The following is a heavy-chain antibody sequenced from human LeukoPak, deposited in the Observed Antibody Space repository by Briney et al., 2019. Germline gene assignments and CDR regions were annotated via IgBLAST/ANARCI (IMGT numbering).Heavy chain of an antibody. V-gene: IGHV4-39*07. CDR1: GGSISSSSYY. Sequence: SETLSLTCTVSGGSISSSSYYWGWIRQPPGKGLEWIGSLYYGGSTYHNPSLKSRVTLSLDTSKNQFSLRLSSVTAADTAVYYCARDRGVSARPGYMDVWGKGTTVTVSS. D-gene: IGHD6-6*01. CDR3: ARDRGVSARPGYMDV. J-gene: IGHJ6*03. CDR2: LYYGGST.